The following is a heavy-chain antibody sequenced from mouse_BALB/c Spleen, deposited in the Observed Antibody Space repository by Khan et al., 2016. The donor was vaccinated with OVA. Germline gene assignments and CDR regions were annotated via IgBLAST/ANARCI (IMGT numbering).Heavy chain of an antibody. CDR2: IYPGDGDT. CDR1: GYTFTSYW. Sequence: QVQLKESGAELARPGASVKLSCKASGYTFTSYWMQWVKQRPGQGLEWIGAIYPGDGDTRYTQKFKGMAILTADKSSSTAYMQLRRLASEDSAVYYCARDYYGTYGVAYWGQGTLVTVSA. CDR3: ARDYYGTYGVAY. V-gene: IGHV1-87*01. J-gene: IGHJ3*01. D-gene: IGHD2-1*01.